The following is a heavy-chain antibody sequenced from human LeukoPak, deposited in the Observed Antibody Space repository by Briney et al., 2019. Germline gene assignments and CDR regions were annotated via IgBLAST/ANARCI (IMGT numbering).Heavy chain of an antibody. CDR1: GFTFSSTG. D-gene: IGHD6-13*01. CDR3: VKSSVHQQLDS. V-gene: IGHV3-64D*09. Sequence: GGSLRLSSSASGFTFSSTGMHWVRQAPGKGLEHVSTISSNGGSTYYADSVKGRFTISRDNSKNTVSLQMSSLRAEDTAVYYCVKSSVHQQLDSWGQGTLVTVSS. J-gene: IGHJ5*01. CDR2: ISSNGGST.